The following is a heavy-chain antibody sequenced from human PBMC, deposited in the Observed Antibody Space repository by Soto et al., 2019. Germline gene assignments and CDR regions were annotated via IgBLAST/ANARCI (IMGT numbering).Heavy chain of an antibody. V-gene: IGHV3-7*03. CDR1: GFSVSTYW. CDR3: AKGVHIDF. D-gene: IGHD1-1*01. J-gene: IGHJ4*02. CDR2: IKADGSET. Sequence: EVQLVESGGGLVQPGGSLRLSCAASGFSVSTYWMSWVRQVPGKGLEWVANIKADGSETYCVDFKRGRFTISKDNAKTSLYLQMNSLRAEDTAVYYCAKGVHIDFCGQGTLVTVSS.